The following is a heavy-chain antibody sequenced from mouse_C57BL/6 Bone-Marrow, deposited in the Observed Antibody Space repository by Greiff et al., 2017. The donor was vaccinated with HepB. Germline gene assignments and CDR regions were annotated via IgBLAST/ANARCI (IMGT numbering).Heavy chain of an antibody. CDR1: GYTFTDYY. CDR3: APLYYDYDEGPWFAY. V-gene: IGHV1-26*01. D-gene: IGHD2-4*01. CDR2: INPNNGGT. Sequence: VQLQQSGPELVKPGASVKISCKASGYTFTDYYMNWVKQSHGKSLEWIGDINPNNGGTSYNQKFKGKATLTVDKSSSTAYMELRSLTSEDSAVYDCAPLYYDYDEGPWFAYWGQGTLVTVSA. J-gene: IGHJ3*01.